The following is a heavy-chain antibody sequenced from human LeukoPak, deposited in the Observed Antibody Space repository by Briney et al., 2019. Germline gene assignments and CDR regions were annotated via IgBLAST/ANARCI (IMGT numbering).Heavy chain of an antibody. Sequence: GGSLRLSCAASGFTFNEYAMSWVRQAPGKGLEWVSAITNSGGDTYHADSVKGRFTISRDNSKNTLYLQMNSLRAVDTAVYYCAKGSRSSRPYYFDFWGQGILVTVSS. CDR1: GFTFNEYA. CDR3: AKGSRSSRPYYFDF. CDR2: ITNSGGDT. J-gene: IGHJ4*02. D-gene: IGHD3-10*01. V-gene: IGHV3-23*01.